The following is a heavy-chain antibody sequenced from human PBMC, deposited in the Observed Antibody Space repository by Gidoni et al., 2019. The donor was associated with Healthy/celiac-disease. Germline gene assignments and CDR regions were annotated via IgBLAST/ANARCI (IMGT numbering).Heavy chain of an antibody. CDR1: GGSISSSSYY. CDR3: AGKFQANYDILTGYNKGEVFDY. D-gene: IGHD3-9*01. V-gene: IGHV4-39*01. Sequence: QLQLQDSGPGLVTPSEPLSLTCTVPGGSISSSSYYLGWLRQPPGKGLEWIGSIYFSGSTYYNPSIKSRVTISVDTSKNQFSLKMSSVTAADTAVYYCAGKFQANYDILTGYNKGEVFDYWGQGTLVTVSS. CDR2: IYFSGST. J-gene: IGHJ4*02.